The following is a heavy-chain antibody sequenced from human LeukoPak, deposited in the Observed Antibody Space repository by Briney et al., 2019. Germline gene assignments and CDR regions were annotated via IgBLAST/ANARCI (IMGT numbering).Heavy chain of an antibody. D-gene: IGHD2-2*01. V-gene: IGHV1-69*13. CDR1: GGTFSSYA. CDR2: IIPIFGTA. Sequence: SVKVSCKASGGTFSSYAICWVRQAPGQGLEWMGGIIPIFGTANYAQKFQGRVTITADESTSTAYMELSSLRSEDTAVYYCARDLEGCSSTSCLYYWGQGTLVTVSS. J-gene: IGHJ4*02. CDR3: ARDLEGCSSTSCLYY.